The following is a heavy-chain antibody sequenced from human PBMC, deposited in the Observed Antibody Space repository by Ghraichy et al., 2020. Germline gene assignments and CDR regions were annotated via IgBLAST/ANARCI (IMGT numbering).Heavy chain of an antibody. CDR3: ARSGSSPGML. J-gene: IGHJ4*02. D-gene: IGHD6-6*01. V-gene: IGHV4-59*08. Sequence: SETLSLTCTVSGGSISNHYWSWTRQPPGKGLEWIGYMHYSGTTKYNPSLQSRVTISIDTSKSQFSLNLNSVTAADTAVYYCARSGSSPGMLWGQGNLVTVSS. CDR2: MHYSGTT. CDR1: GGSISNHY.